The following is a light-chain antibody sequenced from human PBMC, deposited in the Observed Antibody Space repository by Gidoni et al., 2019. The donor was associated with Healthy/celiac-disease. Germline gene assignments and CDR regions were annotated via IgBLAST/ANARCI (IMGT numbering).Light chain of an antibody. CDR2: AAS. J-gene: IGKJ4*01. V-gene: IGKV1-9*01. CDR3: QQVNSYPRT. CDR1: HGISSY. Sequence: DIQLTQSPSFLSASVGDRVTITCRASHGISSYLAWYQQKSGKAPKLLIYAASTLQSGVPSRFSGSGSGTEFTLTISSLQPEDFATYYCQQVNSYPRTFGGGTKVEIK.